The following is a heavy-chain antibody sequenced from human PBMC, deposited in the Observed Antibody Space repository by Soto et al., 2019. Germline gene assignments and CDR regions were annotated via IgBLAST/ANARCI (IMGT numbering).Heavy chain of an antibody. J-gene: IGHJ5*02. CDR3: ARSLRPPGLLWFGELLPQTGTEAPWFDP. Sequence: ASVKVSSKASGYTFTSYASSWARQANGQRIEWRGWMNPNSGNTGYAKKFQGRDTMTRNKSISTAYMELSSLRSEDTAVYYCARSLRPPGLLWFGELLPQTGTEAPWFDPWGQGTLVTVSS. V-gene: IGHV1-8*01. CDR1: GYTFTSYA. CDR2: MNPNSGNT. D-gene: IGHD3-10*01.